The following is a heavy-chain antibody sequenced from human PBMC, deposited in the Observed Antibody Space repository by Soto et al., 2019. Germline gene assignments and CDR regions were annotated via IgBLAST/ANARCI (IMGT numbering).Heavy chain of an antibody. V-gene: IGHV3-13*01. CDR3: ARGLRYPLYYFDY. D-gene: IGHD3-9*01. Sequence: GESLKISCAASGFTFSSYDMHWVRQATGKGLEWVSAIGTAGDTYYPGSVKGRFTISRENAKNSLYLQMNSLRAGDTAVYYCARGLRYPLYYFDYWGQGTLVTVSS. J-gene: IGHJ4*02. CDR1: GFTFSSYD. CDR2: IGTAGDT.